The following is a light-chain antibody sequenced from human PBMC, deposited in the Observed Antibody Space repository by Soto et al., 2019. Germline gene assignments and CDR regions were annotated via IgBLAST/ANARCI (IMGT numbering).Light chain of an antibody. Sequence: EIVLMQSPGTLSLSPGEGATLSCRASQSVNSNYLAWYQQKPGQAPTVLIFDTSRRATGVPDRFSGSGSGTEFTLTISRLEPDDFAVYYCQQYGSSHFTFGPGTKLKIK. CDR3: QQYGSSHFT. CDR1: QSVNSNY. J-gene: IGKJ3*01. CDR2: DTS. V-gene: IGKV3-20*01.